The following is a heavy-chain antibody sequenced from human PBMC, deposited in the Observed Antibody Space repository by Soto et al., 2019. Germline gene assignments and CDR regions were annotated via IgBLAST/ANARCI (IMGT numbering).Heavy chain of an antibody. Sequence: ALVKVSCKASGYTFTSYGISWVRQAPGQGLEWMGWISAYNGNTNYAQKLQGRVTMTTDTSTSTAYMELRSLRSDDTAVYYCARDLDIVLVPAALYYYYGMDVWGQGTTVTVSS. CDR2: ISAYNGNT. CDR1: GYTFTSYG. CDR3: ARDLDIVLVPAALYYYYGMDV. D-gene: IGHD2-2*03. J-gene: IGHJ6*02. V-gene: IGHV1-18*01.